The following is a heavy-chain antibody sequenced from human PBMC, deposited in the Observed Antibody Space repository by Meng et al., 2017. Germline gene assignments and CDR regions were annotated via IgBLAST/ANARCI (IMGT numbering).Heavy chain of an antibody. CDR3: ARGQVAVAQNWFDP. V-gene: IGHV3-64*01. Sequence: EVQLVESGGGLVQPGGSLRLPCAASGFTFSSYAMHWVRQAPGKGLEYVSAISSNGGSTYYANSVKGRFTISRDNSKNTLYLQMGSLRAEDMAVYYCARGQVAVAQNWFDPWGQGTLVTVSS. D-gene: IGHD6-19*01. CDR2: ISSNGGST. J-gene: IGHJ5*02. CDR1: GFTFSSYA.